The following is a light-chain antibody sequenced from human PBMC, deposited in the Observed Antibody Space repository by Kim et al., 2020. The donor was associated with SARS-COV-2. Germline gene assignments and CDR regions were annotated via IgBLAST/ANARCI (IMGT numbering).Light chain of an antibody. CDR2: DAS. J-gene: IGKJ4*01. Sequence: PVSPGESARLPCRASHSVSSYLAWYQQKPGQAPRLLIYDASNRATGIPARFSGSGSGTDFTLTISSLEPEDFAVYYCQQRSNLLTFGGGTKVDIK. CDR1: HSVSSY. V-gene: IGKV3-11*01. CDR3: QQRSNLLT.